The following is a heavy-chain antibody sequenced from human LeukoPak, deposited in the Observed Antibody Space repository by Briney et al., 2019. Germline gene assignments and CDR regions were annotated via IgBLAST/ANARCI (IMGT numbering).Heavy chain of an antibody. CDR2: ISAYNGNT. CDR3: ARDPSIAAMDV. J-gene: IGHJ6*03. Sequence: ASVKVSCKASGYTFTSSGISWVRQAPGQGLEWMGWISAYNGNTKYAQRFQGRVTMTTDTSTSTVYMELSSLRSEDTAVYYCARDPSIAAMDVWGKGTTVTVSS. CDR1: GYTFTSSG. V-gene: IGHV1-18*01. D-gene: IGHD6-6*01.